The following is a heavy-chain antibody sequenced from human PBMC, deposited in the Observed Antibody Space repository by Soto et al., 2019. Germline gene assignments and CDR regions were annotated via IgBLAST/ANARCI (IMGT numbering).Heavy chain of an antibody. D-gene: IGHD3-3*01. J-gene: IGHJ4*02. Sequence: EVQLLESGGGLVQPGGSLRISCAASGFTFSSYAMSWVRQAPGKGLEWVSAISGSGGSTYYADSVKGRFTISRDNSKNTLYLQMNSLRAEDTAVYYCAKGHDFWSGYYSPYFDYWGQGTLVTVSS. CDR1: GFTFSSYA. V-gene: IGHV3-23*01. CDR2: ISGSGGST. CDR3: AKGHDFWSGYYSPYFDY.